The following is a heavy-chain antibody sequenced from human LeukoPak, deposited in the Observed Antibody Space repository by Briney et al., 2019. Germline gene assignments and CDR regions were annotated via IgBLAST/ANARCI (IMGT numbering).Heavy chain of an antibody. D-gene: IGHD3-9*01. CDR1: GYTFKTFG. CDR2: IIPILGIA. J-gene: IGHJ3*02. Sequence: SVKVSCKASGYTFKTFGISWVRQAPGQGLEWMGRIIPILGIANYAQKFQGRVTITADKSTSTAYMELSSLRSEDTAVYYCAPTRYFDWSDDAFDIWGQGTMVTVSS. V-gene: IGHV1-69*04. CDR3: APTRYFDWSDDAFDI.